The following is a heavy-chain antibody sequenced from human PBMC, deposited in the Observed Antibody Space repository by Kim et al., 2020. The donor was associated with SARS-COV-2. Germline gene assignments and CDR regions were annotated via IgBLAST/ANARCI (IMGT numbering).Heavy chain of an antibody. CDR1: GFTFTDNW. Sequence: GGSLRLSCAASGFTFTDNWMTWVRQARGKGLEWVANIKQDGTEKYYVDSVKGRFTVSRDNAKKSLYLQMNSLRVEDTAMYYCARGRGLDSWGQGTLGTVS. J-gene: IGHJ4*02. D-gene: IGHD3-16*01. V-gene: IGHV3-7*01. CDR2: IKQDGTEK. CDR3: ARGRGLDS.